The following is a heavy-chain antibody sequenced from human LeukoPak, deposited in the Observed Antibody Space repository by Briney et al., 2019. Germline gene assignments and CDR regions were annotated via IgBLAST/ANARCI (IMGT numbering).Heavy chain of an antibody. V-gene: IGHV4-59*01. D-gene: IGHD6-13*01. CDR3: ARVIAAAGGLYYFDY. Sequence: PSETLSLTCTVSGGSISSYYWSWIRQPPGKGLEWIGYIYYSGSTSYNPSLKSRVTISVDTSKNQFSLKLSSVTAADTAVYYCARVIAAAGGLYYFDYWGQGTLVTVSS. J-gene: IGHJ4*02. CDR1: GGSISSYY. CDR2: IYYSGST.